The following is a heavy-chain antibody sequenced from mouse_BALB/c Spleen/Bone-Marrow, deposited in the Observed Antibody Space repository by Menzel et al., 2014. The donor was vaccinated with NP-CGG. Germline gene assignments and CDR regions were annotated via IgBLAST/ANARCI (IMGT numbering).Heavy chain of an antibody. V-gene: IGHV14-3*02. CDR2: IDPANGNT. J-gene: IGHJ2*01. Sequence: EVKLMESGAELVKPGASVKLSCTASGFNIKDTYMHWVRQRPEQGLEWIGRIDPANGNTKYDPKFQGKATITADTSSNPAYLQLSSLTSEDTAVYFCASYVYGYYFDYWGQGTTLTVSS. D-gene: IGHD2-2*01. CDR3: ASYVYGYYFDY. CDR1: GFNIKDTY.